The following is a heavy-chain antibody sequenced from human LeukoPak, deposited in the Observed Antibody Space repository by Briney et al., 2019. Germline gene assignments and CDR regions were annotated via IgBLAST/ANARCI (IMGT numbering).Heavy chain of an antibody. CDR2: ITTSDGNT. CDR3: AKGGYCSSTSCYTARTDY. J-gene: IGHJ4*02. D-gene: IGHD2-2*02. Sequence: GGSLRLSCAASGFTFSSYTMSWVRQAPGKGLEWVSTITTSDGNTYYADSVKGRFTISRDNSKNTLYLQMNSLRAEDTAVYYCAKGGYCSSTSCYTARTDYWGQGTLVTVSS. V-gene: IGHV3-23*01. CDR1: GFTFSSYT.